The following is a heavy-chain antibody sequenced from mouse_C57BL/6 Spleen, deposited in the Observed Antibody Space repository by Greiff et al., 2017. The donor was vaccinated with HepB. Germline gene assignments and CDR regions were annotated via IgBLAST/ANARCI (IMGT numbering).Heavy chain of an antibody. J-gene: IGHJ4*01. CDR2: IDPNSGGT. Sequence: QVQLKQPGAELVKPGASVKLSCKASGYTFTSYWMHWVKQRPGRGLEWIGRIDPNSGGTKYNEKFKSKATLTVDKPSSTAYMQLSSLTSEDSAVYYCARGDSNYGFYYYAMDYWGQGTSVTVSS. CDR1: GYTFTSYW. D-gene: IGHD2-5*01. V-gene: IGHV1-72*01. CDR3: ARGDSNYGFYYYAMDY.